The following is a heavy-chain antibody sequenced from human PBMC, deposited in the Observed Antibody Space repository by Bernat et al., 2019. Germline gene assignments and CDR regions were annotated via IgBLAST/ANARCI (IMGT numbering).Heavy chain of an antibody. CDR3: VPPHHIAVARVDY. CDR2: IGGSGGDT. D-gene: IGHD6-19*01. Sequence: EVQLLESGGGLVRPGGSLRLSCAASGFTFSSYAMSWVRQAPGKGLEWVSGIGGSGGDTFYADSVQGRFTISRDNSKNTLFLQMNSLRVEDTAVYYCVPPHHIAVARVDYWGQGTLVTVSS. J-gene: IGHJ4*02. V-gene: IGHV3-23*01. CDR1: GFTFSSYA.